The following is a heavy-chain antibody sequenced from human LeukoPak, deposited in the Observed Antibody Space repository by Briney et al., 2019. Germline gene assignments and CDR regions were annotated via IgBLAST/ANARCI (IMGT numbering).Heavy chain of an antibody. D-gene: IGHD6-19*01. CDR1: GGSFSGYY. CDR2: INHSGST. J-gene: IGHJ4*02. V-gene: IGHV4-34*01. Sequence: SETLSLTCAVYGGSFSGYYWSWIRQPPGKGLEWIGEINHSGSTNYNPPLKSRVTISVDTSKNQFSLKLSSVTAADTAVYYCARGRIAVAGTRGIYFDYWGQGTLVTVSS. CDR3: ARGRIAVAGTRGIYFDY.